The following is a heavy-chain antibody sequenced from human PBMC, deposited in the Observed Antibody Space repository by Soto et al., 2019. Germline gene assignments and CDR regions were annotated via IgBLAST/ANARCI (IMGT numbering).Heavy chain of an antibody. CDR2: ISSSSTTI. D-gene: IGHD2-2*01. CDR3: AREQYHDY. J-gene: IGHJ4*02. Sequence: GGSLRLSCAASGFTFSSYSMNWVRQAPGKGLEWVSYISSSSTTIYYADSVKGRSTISRDNAKNSLYLQTNSLRAEDTAVYFCAREQYHDYWGQGTLVTVSS. V-gene: IGHV3-48*01. CDR1: GFTFSSYS.